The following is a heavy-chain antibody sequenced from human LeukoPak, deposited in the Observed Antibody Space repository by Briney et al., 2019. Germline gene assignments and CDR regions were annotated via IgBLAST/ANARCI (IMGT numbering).Heavy chain of an antibody. Sequence: GGSLRLSCTASGFTFGDYAMSWFRQAPGKGLEWVGFIRSKAYGGTTEYAASVKGRFTISRDDSKSIAYLQMNSLKTEDTAVYYCTTDRTYYYGSGSYHLFDYWGQGTLVTVSS. V-gene: IGHV3-49*03. CDR2: IRSKAYGGTT. CDR3: TTDRTYYYGSGSYHLFDY. J-gene: IGHJ4*02. CDR1: GFTFGDYA. D-gene: IGHD3-10*01.